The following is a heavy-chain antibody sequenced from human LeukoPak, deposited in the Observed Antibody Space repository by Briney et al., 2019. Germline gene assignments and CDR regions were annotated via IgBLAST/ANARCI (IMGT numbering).Heavy chain of an antibody. CDR1: GYTFTGYY. J-gene: IGHJ4*02. CDR3: ARVLCCGSSPDY. CDR2: INPNSGGT. D-gene: IGHD6-6*01. Sequence: ASVKVSCKASGYTFTGYYMHWVRQAPGQGLEWMGWINPNSGGTNYAQKFQGRVTMTRDTSISTAYMELSRLRSDDTAVYCCARVLCCGSSPDYWGQGTLVTVSS. V-gene: IGHV1-2*02.